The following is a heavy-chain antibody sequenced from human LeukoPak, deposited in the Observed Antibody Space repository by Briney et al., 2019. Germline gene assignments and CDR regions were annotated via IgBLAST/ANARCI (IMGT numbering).Heavy chain of an antibody. CDR3: ARDGTPIYSSGWVYMDV. Sequence: GGSLRLSCPSTGFTLSSNYMIWIPQAPGKKLEYLQVIYSGGSTYYADSVKGRFTISRDNSKNSLYLQMNSLRGEDTAVYYCARDGTPIYSSGWVYMDVWGKGTTVTISS. V-gene: IGHV3-53*01. CDR2: IYSGGST. J-gene: IGHJ6*04. D-gene: IGHD6-25*01. CDR1: GFTLSSNY.